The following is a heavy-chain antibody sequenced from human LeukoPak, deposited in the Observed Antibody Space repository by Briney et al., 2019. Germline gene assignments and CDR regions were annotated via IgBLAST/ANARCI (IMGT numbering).Heavy chain of an antibody. CDR3: ARDRGYAPNDAFDI. CDR1: GYSISSGYY. D-gene: IGHD3-10*01. Sequence: ASETLSLTCTVSGYSISSGYYWGWIRQPPGKGLEWIGSIYHSGSTYYNPSLKSRVTISVDTSKNQFSLKLSSVTAADTAVYYCARDRGYAPNDAFDIWGQGTMVTVSS. CDR2: IYHSGST. J-gene: IGHJ3*02. V-gene: IGHV4-38-2*02.